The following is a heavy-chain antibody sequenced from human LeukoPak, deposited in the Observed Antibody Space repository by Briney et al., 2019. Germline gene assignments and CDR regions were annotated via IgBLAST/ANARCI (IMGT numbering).Heavy chain of an antibody. CDR3: AQKGATNVFDY. V-gene: IGHV3-23*01. CDR1: GFTFSSYA. J-gene: IGHJ4*02. Sequence: GGSLRLSCVASGFTFSSYAMSWVRQAPGKGLEWVSDISGIGVSTYYADSVKGRFTISRDNSKDTLYLQMNSLRAEDTAVYYCAQKGATNVFDYWGQGTLVTVSS. D-gene: IGHD1-26*01. CDR2: ISGIGVST.